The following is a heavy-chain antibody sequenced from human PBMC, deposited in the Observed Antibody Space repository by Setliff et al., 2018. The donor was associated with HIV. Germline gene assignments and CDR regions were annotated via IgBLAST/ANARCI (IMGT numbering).Heavy chain of an antibody. J-gene: IGHJ4*02. CDR1: GFTFNYHA. CDR2: IYSGGST. Sequence: PGGSLRLSCAASGFTFNYHAMTWVRQAPGKGLEWVSTIYSGGSTYHADSVKGRFTLSRDTSKNTLFLQMNSLRPEDAAVYYCARVRLYNTALDYWGQGTLVTVSS. D-gene: IGHD3-3*01. CDR3: ARVRLYNTALDY. V-gene: IGHV3-66*02.